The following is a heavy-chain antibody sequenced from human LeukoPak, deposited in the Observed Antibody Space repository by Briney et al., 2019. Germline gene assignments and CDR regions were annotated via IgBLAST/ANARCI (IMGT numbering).Heavy chain of an antibody. CDR1: GITFSTYG. CDR3: ARDTIDYCSSSTCHRLGY. D-gene: IGHD2-2*01. CDR2: IWYDGSNE. J-gene: IGHJ4*02. Sequence: GGSLRLSCAASGITFSTYGMHWVRPAPGKGLEGVGVIWYDGSNEYYADSVKGRFTISRDNPKNTLYLQMNNLRAEDTAVYFCARDTIDYCSSSTCHRLGYWGQGTLVTVSS. V-gene: IGHV3-33*01.